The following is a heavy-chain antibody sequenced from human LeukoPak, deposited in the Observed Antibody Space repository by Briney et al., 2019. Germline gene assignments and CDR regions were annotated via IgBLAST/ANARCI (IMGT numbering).Heavy chain of an antibody. V-gene: IGHV3-21*01. CDR1: GFTFSSYN. CDR2: ISSSNSYI. CDR3: AKEVYYFDTSGLYSFAFDI. Sequence: PGGSLRLSCAASGFTFSSYNMNWVRQAPGKGLEWVSSISSSNSYIYYADSVKGRFTISRDKAKNSLYLQMNSLRAEDTAVYYCAKEVYYFDTSGLYSFAFDIWGQGTMVTVPS. D-gene: IGHD3-22*01. J-gene: IGHJ3*02.